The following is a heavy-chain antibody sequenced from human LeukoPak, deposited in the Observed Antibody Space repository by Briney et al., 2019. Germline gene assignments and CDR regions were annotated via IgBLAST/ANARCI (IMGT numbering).Heavy chain of an antibody. CDR2: ISGSGGST. V-gene: IGHV3-23*01. CDR1: GFTFSSYA. Sequence: GGSLRLSCAASGFTFSSYAMSWVRQAPGKGLEWVSAISGSGGSTYYADSVKGRFTISRDNSKNTLYLQMNSLRAEDTAVYYCAKDYDFWSGYSKGFDYWGQGTLVIVSS. CDR3: AKDYDFWSGYSKGFDY. J-gene: IGHJ4*02. D-gene: IGHD3-3*01.